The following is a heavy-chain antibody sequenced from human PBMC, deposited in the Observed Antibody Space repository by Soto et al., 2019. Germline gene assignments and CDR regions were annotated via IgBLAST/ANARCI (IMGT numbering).Heavy chain of an antibody. V-gene: IGHV3-21*01. D-gene: IGHD2-2*01. CDR3: ARERCSSTSCWIDP. CDR1: GFTFSSYS. CDR2: ISSSSSYI. Sequence: GGSLRLSCAASGFTFSSYSMNWVRQAPGKGLEWVSSISSSSSYIYYADSVKGRFTISRDNAKNSLYLQMNSLRAEDTAVYYCARERCSSTSCWIDPWGQGTLVTVSS. J-gene: IGHJ5*02.